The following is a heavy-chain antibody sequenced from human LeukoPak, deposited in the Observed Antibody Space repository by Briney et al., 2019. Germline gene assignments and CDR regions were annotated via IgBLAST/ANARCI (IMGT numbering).Heavy chain of an antibody. CDR2: ISGSGGST. D-gene: IGHD4-17*01. CDR3: AKDVYGDYGYYYYYYMDV. J-gene: IGHJ6*03. Sequence: GGSLRLSCAASGFTFSSYAMSWVRQAPGKGLEWVSAISGSGGSTYYADSVKGRFTISRDNSKNTLYLQMNSLRAEDTAVYYCAKDVYGDYGYYYYYYMDVWGKGTTVTVSS. V-gene: IGHV3-23*01. CDR1: GFTFSSYA.